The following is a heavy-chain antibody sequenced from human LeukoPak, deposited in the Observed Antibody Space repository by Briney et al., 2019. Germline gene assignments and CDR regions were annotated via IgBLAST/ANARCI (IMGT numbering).Heavy chain of an antibody. J-gene: IGHJ4*02. CDR1: GFTFSSYG. D-gene: IGHD6-13*01. CDR2: ISGSGGST. CDR3: AKDLLIGGSSWYYFFDY. Sequence: PGGTLRLSCAASGFTFSSYGMSWVRQAPGKGLERVSAISGSGGSTYYADSVKGRFTISRDNSKNTLYLQMNSLRAEDTAVYYCAKDLLIGGSSWYYFFDYWGQGTLVTVSS. V-gene: IGHV3-23*01.